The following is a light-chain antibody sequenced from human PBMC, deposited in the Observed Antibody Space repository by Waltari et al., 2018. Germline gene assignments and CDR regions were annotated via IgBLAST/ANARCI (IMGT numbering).Light chain of an antibody. Sequence: EVVLTQSPGTLSLSPGEGDTLSCRASQSVGKYLAWYQQRPGQAPRLRIYHASIRATGIPDRFSGSGSETDFSLTISRLEPEDFAVYYCQKYRSLPATFGQGTKVEI. CDR1: QSVGKY. V-gene: IGKV3-20*01. CDR3: QKYRSLPAT. CDR2: HAS. J-gene: IGKJ1*01.